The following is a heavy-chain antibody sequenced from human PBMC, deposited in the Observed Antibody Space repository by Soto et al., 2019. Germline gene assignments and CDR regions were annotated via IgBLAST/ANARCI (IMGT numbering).Heavy chain of an antibody. V-gene: IGHV4-31*03. CDR2: IYYSGST. D-gene: IGHD1-1*01. CDR3: ARESTENEGFDY. Sequence: QVQLQESGPGLVKPSQTLSLTCTVSGGSISSGGYYWSWIRQHPGKGLEWIGYIYYSGSTYYNPSIKSRVTISVDTSKNQFSMKLSSVTAADTAVYYCARESTENEGFDYWGQGTLVTVSS. CDR1: GGSISSGGYY. J-gene: IGHJ4*02.